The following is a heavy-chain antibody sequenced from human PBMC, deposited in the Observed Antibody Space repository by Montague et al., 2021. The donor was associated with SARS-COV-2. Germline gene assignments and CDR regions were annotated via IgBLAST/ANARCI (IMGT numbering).Heavy chain of an antibody. CDR1: GDSISSFY. Sequence: SETLSLTCTVSGDSISSFYWNWIRQPAGKGLEWIGRIYASGGTNYNPSLKSRVTMSVDTSKNQFSLKLNSVTAADTAVYYCGRGVVVAIPVVDYWGPGTLVTVSS. V-gene: IGHV4-4*07. J-gene: IGHJ4*02. CDR2: IYASGGT. CDR3: GRGVVVAIPVVDY. D-gene: IGHD2-15*01.